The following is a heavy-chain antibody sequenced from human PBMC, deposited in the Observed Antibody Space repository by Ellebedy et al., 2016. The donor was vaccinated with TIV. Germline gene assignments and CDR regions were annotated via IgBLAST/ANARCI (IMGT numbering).Heavy chain of an antibody. V-gene: IGHV4-34*01. J-gene: IGHJ3*02. D-gene: IGHD3-9*01. CDR3: ARSDILTGYYGRPDVFDI. CDR1: GGSFSGYY. CDR2: INHGGGT. Sequence: SETLSLXCAVYGGSFSGYYWSWIRQPPGRGLEWIGEINHGGGTYYNPSLKSRVTISLDTSQNQFSLKLSSVTAADTAIYYCARSDILTGYYGRPDVFDIWGQGTMVTVSP.